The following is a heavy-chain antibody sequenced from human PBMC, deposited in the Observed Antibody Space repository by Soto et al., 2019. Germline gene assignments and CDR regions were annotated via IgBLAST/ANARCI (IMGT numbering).Heavy chain of an antibody. CDR3: AREVGYGDFSAALLD. V-gene: IGHV1-69*01. D-gene: IGHD4-17*01. CDR2: IITLFGTA. CDR1: GGTFSSHS. J-gene: IGHJ4*02. Sequence: VQLMQSGAEVKQPGSSVKVSCKASGGTFSSHSINWVRQAPGQGLEWMGGIITLFGTANYAQNFQGRVTITADQSTSTADMELHSLRSDATAVYYCAREVGYGDFSAALLDWGQGTLVTVSS.